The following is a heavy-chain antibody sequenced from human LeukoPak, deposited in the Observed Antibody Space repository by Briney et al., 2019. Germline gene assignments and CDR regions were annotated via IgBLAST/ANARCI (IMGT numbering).Heavy chain of an antibody. CDR1: GDSIRSYY. CDR2: IYTTGSA. D-gene: IGHD3-10*01. Sequence: SETLSLTCTVSGDSIRSYYWSWFRQPAGKGLEWIGRIYTTGSANYNPSLKNRVIMSVDTSKNQFSLNLTSVTAAYTAMYFCARDAHYYGVDYWGQGTLVTVSS. V-gene: IGHV4-4*07. J-gene: IGHJ4*02. CDR3: ARDAHYYGVDY.